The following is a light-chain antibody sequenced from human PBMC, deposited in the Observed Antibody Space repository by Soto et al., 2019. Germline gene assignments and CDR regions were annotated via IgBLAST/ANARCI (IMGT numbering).Light chain of an antibody. Sequence: EIVLTQSPGTLSLSPGERATLSCRAGQSVSSSYLAWYQQKPGEAPRHLIYGASSRATGIPDRFSGSGSGTVFTLTISRLDPDDFAVYYCQQYGSSRRTFGQGTKVEIE. J-gene: IGKJ1*01. CDR1: QSVSSSY. CDR2: GAS. V-gene: IGKV3-20*01. CDR3: QQYGSSRRT.